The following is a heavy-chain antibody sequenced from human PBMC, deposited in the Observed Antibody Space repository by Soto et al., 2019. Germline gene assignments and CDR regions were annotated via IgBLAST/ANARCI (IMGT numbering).Heavy chain of an antibody. CDR3: ARETLSYGSALDV. CDR1: GFRFDDYN. Sequence: GSLRLSCAASGFRFDDYNMHWVRQAPGKGLEWVSLITWNGGNTYYADSVKGRFTISRDGTTKSVSLQMTSLKREDTGLYYCARETLSYGSALDVWGQGTTVTV. D-gene: IGHD3-16*01. CDR2: ITWNGGNT. J-gene: IGHJ6*02. V-gene: IGHV3-43*01.